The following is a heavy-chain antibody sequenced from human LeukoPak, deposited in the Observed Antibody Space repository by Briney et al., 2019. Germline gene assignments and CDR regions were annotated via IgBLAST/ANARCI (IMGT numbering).Heavy chain of an antibody. V-gene: IGHV4-34*01. CDR2: IHHSGST. J-gene: IGHJ4*02. D-gene: IGHD3-22*01. CDR3: ARGYYYDSSAYFDY. Sequence: IHHSGSTNYNPSLKSRVTISVDTSKNQFSLKLSSVTAADTAVYYCARGYYYDSSAYFDYWSQGTLVTVSS.